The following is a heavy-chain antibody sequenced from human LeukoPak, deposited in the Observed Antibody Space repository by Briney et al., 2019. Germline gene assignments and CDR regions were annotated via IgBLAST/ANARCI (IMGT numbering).Heavy chain of an antibody. CDR2: ISGSGGST. Sequence: GGSLRLSCAASGFTFSSYAMTWVRQAPGKGLEWVSAISGSGGSTYYADSVKGRFTISRDNSKNTLFLQMNSLRAEDTAVYYCAKRRGLELLYYYYMDVWGKGTTVTDSS. J-gene: IGHJ6*03. CDR1: GFTFSSYA. V-gene: IGHV3-23*01. CDR3: AKRRGLELLYYYYMDV. D-gene: IGHD1-7*01.